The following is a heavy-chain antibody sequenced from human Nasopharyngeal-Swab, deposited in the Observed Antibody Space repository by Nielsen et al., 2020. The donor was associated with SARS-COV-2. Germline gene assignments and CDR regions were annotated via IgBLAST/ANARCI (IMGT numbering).Heavy chain of an antibody. J-gene: IGHJ6*02. CDR1: GFTFSSYS. CDR3: ARESTTTWSGPYYYYGMDV. D-gene: IGHD5/OR15-5a*01. Sequence: GESLKISCAASGFTFSSYSMNWVRQAPGKGLEWVSYISSSSSTTYYADSVKGRFTISRDNSKNTLYLQMNSLRAEDTAVYYCARESTTTWSGPYYYYGMDVWGQGTTVTVSS. CDR2: ISSSSSTT. V-gene: IGHV3-48*01.